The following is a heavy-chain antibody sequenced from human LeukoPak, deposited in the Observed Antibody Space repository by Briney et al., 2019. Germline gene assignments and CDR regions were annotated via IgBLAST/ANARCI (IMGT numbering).Heavy chain of an antibody. Sequence: GGSLRLSCAAFGFTFRSYGMHWVRQAPGKGVEWMAFIQYDGSNKYYADSVKGRFTISRDNSKNTLDLQMDSLRPEDTAVYYCARWIGAAGIEYHYYMDVWGRGTTVTVSS. D-gene: IGHD6-13*01. CDR3: ARWIGAAGIEYHYYMDV. J-gene: IGHJ6*03. CDR1: GFTFRSYG. CDR2: IQYDGSNK. V-gene: IGHV3-30*02.